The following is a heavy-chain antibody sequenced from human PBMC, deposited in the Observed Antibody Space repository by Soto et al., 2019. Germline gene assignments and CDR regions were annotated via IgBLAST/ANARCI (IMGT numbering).Heavy chain of an antibody. CDR1: GGSVSSSSYY. J-gene: IGHJ4*02. Sequence: QVQLQESGPGLVKPSETLSLTCTVSGGSVSSSSYYWTWLRQPPGKRLEWNGYIYFSGTTESNPALKSRVAIYFDTSKNQFSLKLSSVLAADTAVYYCAREGKRVSMVRGFDSWGQGTLVTVS. CDR2: IYFSGTT. CDR3: AREGKRVSMVRGFDS. D-gene: IGHD3-10*01. V-gene: IGHV4-61*01.